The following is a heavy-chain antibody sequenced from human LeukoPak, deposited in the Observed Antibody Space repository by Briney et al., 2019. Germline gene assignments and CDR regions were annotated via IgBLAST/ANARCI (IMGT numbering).Heavy chain of an antibody. CDR2: IYHGDSDT. CDR3: ARRQGCSSTSCPPDY. V-gene: IGHV5-51*01. CDR1: GYSITNYW. D-gene: IGHD2-2*01. J-gene: IGHJ4*02. Sequence: GEFLKISCRGSGYSITNYWNGLGRRLPGKGVEWMGIIYHGDSDTRYSPSFQGQVTMSADKSINTAYLQWSSLKASDTAIYYCARRQGCSSTSCPPDYWGQGTLVTVSS.